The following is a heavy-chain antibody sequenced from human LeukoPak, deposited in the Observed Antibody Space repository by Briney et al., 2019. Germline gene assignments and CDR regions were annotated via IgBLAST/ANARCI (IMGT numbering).Heavy chain of an antibody. CDR3: ARRHYDFWSGYSTRNWFDP. V-gene: IGHV4-34*01. CDR1: GGSFSGYY. D-gene: IGHD3-3*01. CDR2: INHSGST. J-gene: IGHJ5*02. Sequence: AETLSFTCGVYGGSFSGYYWSWIRQPPGKGLEWIGEINHSGSTNYNPSLKSRVTISVDTSKKQFSLKLSSVTAADTAVYYCARRHYDFWSGYSTRNWFDPWGQGTLVTVSS.